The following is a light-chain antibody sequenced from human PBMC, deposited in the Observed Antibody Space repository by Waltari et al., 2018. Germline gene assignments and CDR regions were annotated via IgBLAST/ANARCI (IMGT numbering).Light chain of an antibody. CDR2: DVN. CDR1: SSDVGGYNY. V-gene: IGLV2-14*01. CDR3: GSYTSSTTPYV. J-gene: IGLJ1*01. Sequence: QSALTQPASVSGSPGQSITISCTGTSSDVGGYNYVTWYQQHPGKAPKVLIYDVNNRPSGVSNRFSGSKSGNTPSLTISGLQAEDETDYYCGSYTSSTTPYVFGTGTKVTVL.